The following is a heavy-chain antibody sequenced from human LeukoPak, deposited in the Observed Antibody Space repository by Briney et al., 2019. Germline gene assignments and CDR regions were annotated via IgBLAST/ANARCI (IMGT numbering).Heavy chain of an antibody. V-gene: IGHV3-21*01. D-gene: IGHD3-22*01. Sequence: GGSLRISCAASGFTFSSDSMNWVRQAPEKGLEWFSSISSSSSYIYYADPVKGRFTISRDNAKNSLYLQMNSLRAEDTAVYYCARDQSPPRYYYDSSGYYYWGRGTLVTVSS. CDR3: ARDQSPPRYYYDSSGYYY. CDR1: GFTFSSDS. CDR2: ISSSSSYI. J-gene: IGHJ4*02.